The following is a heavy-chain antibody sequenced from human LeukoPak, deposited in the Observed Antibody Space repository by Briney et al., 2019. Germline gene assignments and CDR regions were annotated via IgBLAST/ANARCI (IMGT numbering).Heavy chain of an antibody. Sequence: SETLSLTCTVSGGSISSYYWSWIRQPPGKGLEWIGYIYYSGSTNYNPSLKSRVTISVDTSKNQFSLKLSSVTAADTAVHYCARGLVEMGPRMDVWGQGTTVTVSS. V-gene: IGHV4-59*01. CDR3: ARGLVEMGPRMDV. CDR1: GGSISSYY. J-gene: IGHJ6*02. CDR2: IYYSGST. D-gene: IGHD5-24*01.